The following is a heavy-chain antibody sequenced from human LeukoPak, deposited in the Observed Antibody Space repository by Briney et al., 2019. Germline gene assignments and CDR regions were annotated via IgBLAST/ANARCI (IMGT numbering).Heavy chain of an antibody. CDR1: GGSISSSNW. D-gene: IGHD3-16*01. Sequence: SGTLSFTCAVSGGSISSSNWWSWVRQPPGKGLEWIGEIYHSGSTNYNPSLKSRVTISVDKSKNQFSLKLSSVTAADTAVYYCARRGGLPARYAFDIWGEGTWVTVSS. V-gene: IGHV4-4*02. J-gene: IGHJ3*02. CDR2: IYHSGST. CDR3: ARRGGLPARYAFDI.